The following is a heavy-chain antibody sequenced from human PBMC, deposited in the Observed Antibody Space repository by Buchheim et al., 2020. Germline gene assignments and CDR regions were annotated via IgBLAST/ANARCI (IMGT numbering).Heavy chain of an antibody. CDR2: ISYVGSNK. J-gene: IGHJ4*02. Sequence: QVQLVESGGGVVQPGRSLRLSCAASGFTFSSYGMHWVRQAPGKGLEWVAVISYVGSNKYYADSVKGRFTISRDNSKNTLYLQMNSLRAEDTAVYYCAKGEVVYSSGWDFDYWGQGTL. CDR3: AKGEVVYSSGWDFDY. V-gene: IGHV3-30*18. D-gene: IGHD6-19*01. CDR1: GFTFSSYG.